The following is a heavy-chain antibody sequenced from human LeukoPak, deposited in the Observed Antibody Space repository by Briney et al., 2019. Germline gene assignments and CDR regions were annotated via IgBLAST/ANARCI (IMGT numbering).Heavy chain of an antibody. D-gene: IGHD1-20*01. CDR3: VSLGGITVTGPYDFDC. Sequence: GGSLRLSCAASGFIFDDYAMHWVRQAPGKGLVWVSRISGDGSDITYADSVKGRFTISRDNARNTLYLQMNSLRVEDTAVYYCVSLGGITVTGPYDFDCWGQGTVVTVSS. J-gene: IGHJ4*02. CDR2: ISGDGSDI. CDR1: GFIFDDYA. V-gene: IGHV3-74*03.